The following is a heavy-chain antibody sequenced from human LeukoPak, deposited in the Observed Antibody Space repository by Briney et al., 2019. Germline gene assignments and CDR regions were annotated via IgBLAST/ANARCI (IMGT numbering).Heavy chain of an antibody. CDR1: GGTFSRHA. CDR2: IIPIFGTA. CDR3: ASTKRRYYDILTGYMGFDY. D-gene: IGHD3-9*01. V-gene: IGHV1-69*01. J-gene: IGHJ4*02. Sequence: GASVKVSCKASGGTFSRHAISWVRQAPGQGLEWMGGIIPIFGTANYAQKFQGRVTITADESTSTAYMELSSLRSEDTAVYYCASTKRRYYDILTGYMGFDYWGQGTLVTVSS.